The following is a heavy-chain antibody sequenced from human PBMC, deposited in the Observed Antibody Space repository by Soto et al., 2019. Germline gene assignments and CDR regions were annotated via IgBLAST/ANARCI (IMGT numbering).Heavy chain of an antibody. CDR3: AKFGLMVRGVETDY. J-gene: IGHJ4*02. CDR2: ISGSGGST. D-gene: IGHD3-10*01. Sequence: GGSLRLSCAASGFTFSSYAMSWVRQAPGKGLEWVSAISGSGGSTYYADSVKGRFTISRDNSKNTLYLQMNSLRAEDTAVYYCAKFGLMVRGVETDYWGQGTLVTVSS. V-gene: IGHV3-23*01. CDR1: GFTFSSYA.